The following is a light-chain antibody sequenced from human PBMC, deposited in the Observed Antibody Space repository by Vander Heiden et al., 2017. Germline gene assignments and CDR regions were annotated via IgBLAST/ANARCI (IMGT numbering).Light chain of an antibody. CDR1: KSILYCLDNKNY. CDR2: WAS. V-gene: IGKV4-1*01. Sequence: DIVMTQSPDSLAASLGERATINCKSSKSILYCLDNKNYAAWYQQKPGQPPKLLIYWASSRETGVPDRFSGSGSGTDFTLTISRLQAEDVAVYYCQQYYSTPHTFGEGTKVEIK. CDR3: QQYYSTPHT. J-gene: IGKJ4*01.